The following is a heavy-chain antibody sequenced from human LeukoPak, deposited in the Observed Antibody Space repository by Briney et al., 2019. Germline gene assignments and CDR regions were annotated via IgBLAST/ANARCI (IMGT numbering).Heavy chain of an antibody. V-gene: IGHV3-7*01. D-gene: IGHD2-2*01. CDR2: VEQDESDK. CDR1: GFIFSDYW. Sequence: PGGSLRLSCAASGFIFSDYWMTWVRQSPGKGLELVANVEQDESDKYYVDSVKGRFTISRDNAKNSLYLQMNSLGAEDTAVYYCARCPRRCRGSRCYLGIDYWGQGTLVTVSS. CDR3: ARCPRRCRGSRCYLGIDY. J-gene: IGHJ4*02.